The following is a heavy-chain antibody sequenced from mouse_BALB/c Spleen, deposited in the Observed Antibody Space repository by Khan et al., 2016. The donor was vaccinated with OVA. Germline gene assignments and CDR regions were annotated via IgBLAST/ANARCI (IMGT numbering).Heavy chain of an antibody. CDR3: SRSGYGFGAY. CDR1: GYAFTDYL. V-gene: IGHV1-54*01. Sequence: QVQLQQPGPELVRPGTSVKVSCKASGYAFTDYLIEWLKQRPGQGLEWIGVINPGSGGTNYNEKFKDKATLTADKSSSTAYMQLTSLTSDDSAVYFCSRSGYGFGAYWGPGTLVTVSA. CDR2: INPGSGGT. D-gene: IGHD3-2*02. J-gene: IGHJ3*01.